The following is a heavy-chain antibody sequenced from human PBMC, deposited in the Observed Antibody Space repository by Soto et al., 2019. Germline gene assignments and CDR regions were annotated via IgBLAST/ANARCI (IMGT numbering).Heavy chain of an antibody. CDR2: IYYSGST. CDR3: ARDRDTMVRGTTPPMDV. J-gene: IGHJ6*02. D-gene: IGHD3-10*01. V-gene: IGHV4-30-4*01. Sequence: SETLSLTCTVSGGSISSGDYYWSWIRQPPGKGLEWIGYIYYSGSTYYNPSLKSRVTISVDTSKNQFSLKLSSVTAADTAVYYCARDRDTMVRGTTPPMDVWGQGTTVTVS. CDR1: GGSISSGDYY.